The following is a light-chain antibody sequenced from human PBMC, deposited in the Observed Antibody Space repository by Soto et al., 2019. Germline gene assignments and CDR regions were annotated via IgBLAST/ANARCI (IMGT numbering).Light chain of an antibody. V-gene: IGLV3-21*02. J-gene: IGLJ2*01. Sequence: SYDLTQPPSVSVAPGQTARITCGGNRIGSKSVHWFQQKPGQAPVLVVHDDSDRPSGIPERFSGSNSGGTATLTISRVEAGDEADYYCQVWDSRDDHRVFGGGTKVTVL. CDR3: QVWDSRDDHRV. CDR2: DDS. CDR1: RIGSKS.